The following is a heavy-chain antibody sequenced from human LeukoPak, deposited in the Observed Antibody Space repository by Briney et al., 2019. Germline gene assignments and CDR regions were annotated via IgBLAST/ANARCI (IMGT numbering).Heavy chain of an antibody. CDR2: ISGSGGST. CDR3: AKTASFDWLLPGGVGFDY. J-gene: IGHJ4*02. CDR1: GFTFTTYA. Sequence: GGSLRLSCAASGFTFTTYAMSWVRQAPGKGLDWVSAISGSGGSTYYADSVKGRFTISRDNSKNTLYLQMSSLRAEDTAVYYCAKTASFDWLLPGGVGFDYWGQGTLVTVSS. D-gene: IGHD3-9*01. V-gene: IGHV3-23*01.